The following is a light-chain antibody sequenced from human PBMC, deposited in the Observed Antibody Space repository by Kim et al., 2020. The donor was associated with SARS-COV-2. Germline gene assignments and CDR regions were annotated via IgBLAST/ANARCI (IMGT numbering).Light chain of an antibody. CDR1: QGVSSY. CDR3: QQRSNWPRLT. CDR2: DAS. Sequence: PGERAPPSSRASQGVSSYLAWYQQKPGQAPRLLIYDASNRATGIPARFSGSGSGTDFTLTISSLEPEDFAVYYCQQRSNWPRLTFGGGTKVDIK. V-gene: IGKV3-11*01. J-gene: IGKJ4*01.